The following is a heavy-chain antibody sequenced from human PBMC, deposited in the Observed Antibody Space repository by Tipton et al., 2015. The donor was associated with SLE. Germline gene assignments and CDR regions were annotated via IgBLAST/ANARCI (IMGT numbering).Heavy chain of an antibody. CDR3: ARRMAAAGRGWFDP. CDR2: FYYSGST. CDR1: GGSISSSSYY. V-gene: IGHV4-39*01. D-gene: IGHD6-13*01. J-gene: IGHJ5*02. Sequence: TLSLTCTVSGGSISSSSYYWGWIRQPPGKGLEWIGSFYYSGSTYYNPSLKSRVTISVDTSKNQFSLKLSSVTAADTAVYYCARRMAAAGRGWFDPWGQGTLVTVSS.